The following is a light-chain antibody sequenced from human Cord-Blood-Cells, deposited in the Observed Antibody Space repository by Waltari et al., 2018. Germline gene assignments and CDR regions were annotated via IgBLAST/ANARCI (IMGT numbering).Light chain of an antibody. V-gene: IGLV8-61*02. CDR1: SGSVSTSYY. J-gene: IGLJ3*02. Sequence: QTVVTQEPSFSVSPGGTVTLTCGLSSGSVSTSYYPSWYQQTPGQAPRTLIYSTNTRSSGVPRCFSGSILGNNAALTITGAQADDESDYYCVLYMGSGIWVFGGGTKLTVL. CDR3: VLYMGSGIWV. CDR2: STN.